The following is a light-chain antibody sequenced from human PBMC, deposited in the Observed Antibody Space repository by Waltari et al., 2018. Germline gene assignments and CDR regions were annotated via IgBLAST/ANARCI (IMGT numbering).Light chain of an antibody. CDR1: SSNIGAGYD. CDR2: GNS. V-gene: IGLV1-40*01. Sequence: QSVLTQPPSVSGAPGQRVTIPCPGSSSNIGAGYDLHWYQQLPGTAPKLLIYGNSNRPSGVPDRFSGSKSGTSASLAITGLQAEDEADYYCQSYDSSLSGVVFGGGTKLTVL. CDR3: QSYDSSLSGVV. J-gene: IGLJ2*01.